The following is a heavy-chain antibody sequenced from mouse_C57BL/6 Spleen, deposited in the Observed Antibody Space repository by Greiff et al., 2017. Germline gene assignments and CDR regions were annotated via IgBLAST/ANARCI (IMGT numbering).Heavy chain of an antibody. CDR3: ARGYYSNPFAY. Sequence: QVQLQQSGAELVRPGASVKLSCKASGYTFTDYYINWVKQRPGQGLEWIARIYPGSGNTYYNEKFKGKATLTAEKSSSTAYMQLSSLTSEDSAVYFCARGYYSNPFAYWGQGTLVTVSA. D-gene: IGHD2-5*01. V-gene: IGHV1-76*01. J-gene: IGHJ3*01. CDR2: IYPGSGNT. CDR1: GYTFTDYY.